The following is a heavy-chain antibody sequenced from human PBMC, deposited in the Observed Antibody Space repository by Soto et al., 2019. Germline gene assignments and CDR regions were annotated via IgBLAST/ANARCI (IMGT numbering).Heavy chain of an antibody. Sequence: GGSLRLSCAASGFTFSSYSMNWVRQAPGKGLEWVSYISSSSSTIYYADSVKGRFTISRDNAKNSLYLQMNSLRAEDSAGYYCASDLGEWESYFEHWGQGTLVTVSS. J-gene: IGHJ1*01. CDR1: GFTFSSYS. D-gene: IGHD1-26*01. CDR2: ISSSSSTI. V-gene: IGHV3-48*04. CDR3: ASDLGEWESYFEH.